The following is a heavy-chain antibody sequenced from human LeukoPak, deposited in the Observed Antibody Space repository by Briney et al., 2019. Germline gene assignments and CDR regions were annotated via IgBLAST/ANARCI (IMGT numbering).Heavy chain of an antibody. V-gene: IGHV3-23*01. D-gene: IGHD4-17*01. Sequence: GGSLRLSCAASGFTFSSYAMSWVRQAPGKGLEWVSAISGSGGSTYYADSVKGRFTISRDNSKNTLYLQMNSLRAEDTAVYYCARSRGDYPAYFDYWGQGTLVTVSS. CDR1: GFTFSSYA. J-gene: IGHJ4*02. CDR2: ISGSGGST. CDR3: ARSRGDYPAYFDY.